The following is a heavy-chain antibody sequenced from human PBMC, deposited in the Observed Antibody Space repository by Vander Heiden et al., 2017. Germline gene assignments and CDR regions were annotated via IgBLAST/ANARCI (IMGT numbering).Heavy chain of an antibody. Sequence: EVHVVESGGGLVRPGGSLRLSCAASGFTFRNDWMTWVREAPGKGLEWVANIKEDGREKYYADSMKGRFTISRDNTKNTLYLQMNNLRVEDTAVYYCARDVGESWGQGTPVTVSS. D-gene: IGHD3-16*01. J-gene: IGHJ4*02. CDR3: ARDVGES. CDR2: IKEDGREK. V-gene: IGHV3-7*01. CDR1: GFTFRNDW.